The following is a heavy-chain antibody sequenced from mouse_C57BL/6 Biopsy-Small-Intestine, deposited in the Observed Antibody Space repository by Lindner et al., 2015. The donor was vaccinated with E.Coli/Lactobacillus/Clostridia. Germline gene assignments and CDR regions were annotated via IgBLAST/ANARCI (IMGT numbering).Heavy chain of an antibody. J-gene: IGHJ4*01. CDR3: ASRGPSYAMDY. CDR1: GYSFTGYN. Sequence: VKPGASVKISCKASGYSFTGYNMNWVKQSHGKSLEWIGKINPYYGSTSYNQNFMGKATLTVDKSSSTAYMQLNSLTSEDSAVYYCASRGPSYAMDYWGQGTSVTVSS. V-gene: IGHV1-39*01. D-gene: IGHD3-3*01. CDR2: INPYYGST.